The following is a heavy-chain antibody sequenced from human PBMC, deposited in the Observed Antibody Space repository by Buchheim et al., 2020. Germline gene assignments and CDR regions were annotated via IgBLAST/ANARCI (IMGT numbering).Heavy chain of an antibody. J-gene: IGHJ6*02. CDR2: INPSGGST. D-gene: IGHD3-10*02. CDR3: ARDDVGGMDV. CDR1: GYTFTGYY. V-gene: IGHV1-46*01. Sequence: QVQLVQSGPEVKKPGASVKASCKASGYTFTGYYMHWVRQAPGQGLEWMGVINPSGGSTSCAQKFQGRVIMTRDRSTSTVYLELSSLRSEDTAVYYCARDDVGGMDVWGQGTT.